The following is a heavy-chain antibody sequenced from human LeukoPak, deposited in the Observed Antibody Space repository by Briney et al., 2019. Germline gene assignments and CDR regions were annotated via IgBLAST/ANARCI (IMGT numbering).Heavy chain of an antibody. Sequence: SQTLSLTCTVSGGSISSGSYYWSWIRQPAGKGLEWIGRIYTSGSTNYNPSLKSRVTISVDTSKNQFSLKLSSVTAADTAVYYCARTQVGATAYFDYWGQGTLVTVSS. CDR1: GGSISSGSYY. V-gene: IGHV4-61*02. CDR2: IYTSGST. CDR3: ARTQVGATAYFDY. J-gene: IGHJ4*02. D-gene: IGHD1-26*01.